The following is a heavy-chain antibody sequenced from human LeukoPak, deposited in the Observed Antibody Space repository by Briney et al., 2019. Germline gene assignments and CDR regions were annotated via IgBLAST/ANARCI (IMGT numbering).Heavy chain of an antibody. CDR1: GYTFTGYY. V-gene: IGHV1-2*02. CDR3: ARDKLVGATIFDY. CDR2: INPNSGGT. Sequence: ASVKVSCKASGYTFTGYYMHWVRQAPGQGLEWMGWINPNSGGTNYAQKFQGRVTMTRDTSISTAYMELSRLRSDDTAVYYCARDKLVGATIFDYWGQGTLVTVSS. J-gene: IGHJ4*02. D-gene: IGHD1-26*01.